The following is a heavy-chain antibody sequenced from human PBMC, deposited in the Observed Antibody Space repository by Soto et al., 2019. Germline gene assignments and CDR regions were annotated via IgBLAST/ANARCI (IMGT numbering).Heavy chain of an antibody. D-gene: IGHD2-15*01. J-gene: IGHJ4*02. CDR1: GFIFSEST. CDR3: VKQAHGLDGVAFDY. Sequence: GGSLRLSCSASGFIFSESTIYWVRQVPGKGLEAISAVSTSARSTYYADSAKDRFTISRDNSKNTLFLQMGSLRPEDTAIYYCVKQAHGLDGVAFDYWGQGTQVTVSS. CDR2: VSTSARST. V-gene: IGHV3-64D*06.